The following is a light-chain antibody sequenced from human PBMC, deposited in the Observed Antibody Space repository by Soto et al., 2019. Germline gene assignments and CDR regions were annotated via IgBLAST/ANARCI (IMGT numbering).Light chain of an antibody. V-gene: IGKV3-20*01. CDR1: QSVSSSY. CDR3: QQYGSSPIT. CDR2: GAS. J-gene: IGKJ5*01. Sequence: EIVLTQSPGTLSLSPGERATLSCRASQSVSSSYLAWYQQKPGQAPRLLIYGASSRATGIPDRFSGSASGTDFTLTIIRLEPEDFAVYYCQQYGSSPITFVQGTRLDIK.